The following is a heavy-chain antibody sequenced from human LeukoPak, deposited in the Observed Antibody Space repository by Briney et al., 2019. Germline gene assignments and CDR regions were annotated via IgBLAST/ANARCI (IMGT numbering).Heavy chain of an antibody. CDR3: ARGAATGYYFDY. V-gene: IGHV4-34*01. CDR2: INHSGST. D-gene: IGHD6-25*01. CDR1: GGSFSGYY. J-gene: IGHJ4*02. Sequence: SETLSLTCAVYGGSFSGYYWSWIRQPPGKGLEWIGEINHSGSTNYNPSLKSRVTISVYTSKNQFSLKLSSVTAADTAVYYCARGAATGYYFDYWGQGTLVTVSS.